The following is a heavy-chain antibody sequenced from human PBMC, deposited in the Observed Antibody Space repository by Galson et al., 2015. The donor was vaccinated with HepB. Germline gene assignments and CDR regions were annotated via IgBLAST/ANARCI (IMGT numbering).Heavy chain of an antibody. D-gene: IGHD3-22*01. CDR1: GFTVSSNY. CDR2: IYSGGST. Sequence: SLRLSCAASGFTVSSNYMSWVRQAPGKGLEWVSVIYSGGSTYYADSVKGRFTISRDNSKNTLYLQMSSLRAEDTAVYYCARGYYYDSSGYQGAFDIWGQGTMVTVSS. J-gene: IGHJ3*02. CDR3: ARGYYYDSSGYQGAFDI. V-gene: IGHV3-66*01.